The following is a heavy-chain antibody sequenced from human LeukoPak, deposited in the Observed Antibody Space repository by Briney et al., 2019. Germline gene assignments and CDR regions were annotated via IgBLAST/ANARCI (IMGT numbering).Heavy chain of an antibody. CDR2: IKQDGSEK. Sequence: PGGSLRLSCAGSGFTFSSYWMNWVRQAPGKGLEWVANIKQDGSEKYYVDSVKGRFTISRDNAKTSLYLQMNSLRVEDTAVYYCARGDSGYDFAPFDYWGQGTLVTVSS. CDR1: GFTFSSYW. D-gene: IGHD5-12*01. CDR3: ARGDSGYDFAPFDY. J-gene: IGHJ4*02. V-gene: IGHV3-7*05.